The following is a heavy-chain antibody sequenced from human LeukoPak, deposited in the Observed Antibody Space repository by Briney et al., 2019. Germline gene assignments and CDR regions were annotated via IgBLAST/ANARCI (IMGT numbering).Heavy chain of an antibody. V-gene: IGHV3-21*01. CDR3: ARDDCSGGSCAFDY. CDR1: GFTFSSYS. J-gene: IGHJ4*02. CDR2: ISSSSSYI. Sequence: GGSLRLSCAASGFTFSSYSMNWVRQAPGKGLEWVSSISSSSSYIYYADSVKGRFTISRDNVKNSLYLQMNSLRAEDTAVYYCARDDCSGGSCAFDYWGQGTLVTVSS. D-gene: IGHD2-15*01.